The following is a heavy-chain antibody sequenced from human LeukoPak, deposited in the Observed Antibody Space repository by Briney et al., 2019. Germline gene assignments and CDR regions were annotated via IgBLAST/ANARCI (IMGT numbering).Heavy chain of an antibody. D-gene: IGHD1-14*01. CDR1: GCSISSGAYY. J-gene: IGHJ4*02. V-gene: IGHV4-30-4*08. CDR3: ARNRYDEPCFFDY. Sequence: SQTLSLTCTVSGCSISSGAYYWSWIRQPPGKGLEWIGYIYYSGTTYYNPSLKSLVTISVDTSKNQFSLKLNGVTAVDTAVYSCARNRYDEPCFFDYWGRGTLVTVSS. CDR2: IYYSGTT.